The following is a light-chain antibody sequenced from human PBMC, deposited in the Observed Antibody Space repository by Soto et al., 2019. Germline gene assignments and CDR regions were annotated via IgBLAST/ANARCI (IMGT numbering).Light chain of an antibody. Sequence: QSVLTQAPSASGTPGQRVTISCSGSGSNIGANTVNWYLQLPGTAPKLLIYGINQRPSGVPDRFSGSKSGTSASLAISGLQSEDEADYYCAAWDDSLDGVVFGGGTKLTVL. V-gene: IGLV1-44*01. CDR3: AAWDDSLDGVV. CDR1: GSNIGANT. J-gene: IGLJ2*01. CDR2: GIN.